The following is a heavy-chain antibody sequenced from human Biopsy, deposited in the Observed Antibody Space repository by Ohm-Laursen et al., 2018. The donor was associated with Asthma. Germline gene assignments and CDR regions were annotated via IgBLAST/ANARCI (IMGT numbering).Heavy chain of an antibody. CDR3: ARTYYDFLTGQVKDVFGV. CDR1: GYNFISFA. V-gene: IGHV1-3*04. J-gene: IGHJ3*01. Sequence: ASVKVSCKASGYNFISFAIHWVRRAPGQRLEWMGWVNTGNGDTKYSQKFQGRVTITRDTSASTAYMELRSLRPEDTATYYCARTYYDFLTGQVKDVFGVWGQGTMVTVSS. D-gene: IGHD3-9*01. CDR2: VNTGNGDT.